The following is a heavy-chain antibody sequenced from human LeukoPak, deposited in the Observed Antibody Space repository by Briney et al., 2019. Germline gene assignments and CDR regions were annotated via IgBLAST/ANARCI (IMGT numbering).Heavy chain of an antibody. CDR3: ARGGSYLSGFDI. CDR2: ISSSSSYL. V-gene: IGHV3-21*01. Sequence: GGSLRLSCAASGFTFSSYSMNWVRQAPGKGLEWVSSISSSSSYLYYADSVKGRFTISRDNAKNSLYLQMNSLRAEDTAVYYCARGGSYLSGFDIWVQGTMVSDSS. D-gene: IGHD3-16*02. CDR1: GFTFSSYS. J-gene: IGHJ3*02.